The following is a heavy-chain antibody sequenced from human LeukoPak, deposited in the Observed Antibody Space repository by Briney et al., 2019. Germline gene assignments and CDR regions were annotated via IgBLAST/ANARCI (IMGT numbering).Heavy chain of an antibody. CDR2: IYYSGSS. CDR3: ARVPNVVGIFYYMDV. D-gene: IGHD2-2*01. Sequence: PSETLSLTCTVSGGSISDYYWSWIRQPPGKGLEWLGYIYYSGSSNYNPSLKSRVALSVDKSKNLFSVKLSSVTAADTAVYYCARVPNVVGIFYYMDVWGKGTTVTVSS. J-gene: IGHJ6*03. CDR1: GGSISDYY. V-gene: IGHV4-59*01.